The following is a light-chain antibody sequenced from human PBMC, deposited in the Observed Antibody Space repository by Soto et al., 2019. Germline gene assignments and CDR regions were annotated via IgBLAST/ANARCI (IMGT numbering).Light chain of an antibody. CDR2: GAS. CDR3: QQCNNWPQWT. V-gene: IGKV3-15*01. CDR1: QNIHTN. J-gene: IGKJ1*01. Sequence: EIVMTQSPATLSVSPGERATLSCRAGQNIHTNLAWYQQKPGQAPRLLFYGASIRATAVPARFTASGSGTDFTLTISSLEPEDFAVYYCQQCNNWPQWTFGQGTKVDIK.